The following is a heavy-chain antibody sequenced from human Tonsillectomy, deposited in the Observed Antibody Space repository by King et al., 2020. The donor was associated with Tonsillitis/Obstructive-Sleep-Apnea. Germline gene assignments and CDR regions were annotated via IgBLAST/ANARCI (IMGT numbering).Heavy chain of an antibody. CDR3: ARDGFYSYYYGMDV. D-gene: IGHD2-2*03. CDR1: GFTFSSYE. Sequence: VQLVESGGGLVQPGGSLRLSCAASGFTFSSYEMTWVRQAPGKGLEWVPYISSRATTIYYADSVKGRFTISRDNAKNSLYLQMNSLRAEDTAVYYCARDGFYSYYYGMDVWGQGTTVTVSS. CDR2: ISSRATTI. V-gene: IGHV3-48*03. J-gene: IGHJ6*02.